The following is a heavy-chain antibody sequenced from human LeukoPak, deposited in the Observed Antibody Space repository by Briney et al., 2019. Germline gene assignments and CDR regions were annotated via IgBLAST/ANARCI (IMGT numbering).Heavy chain of an antibody. J-gene: IGHJ5*02. CDR3: ATVGNIVVFDP. CDR1: GFTFSSYW. Sequence: GGSLRLSCAASGFTFSSYWMHWVRQAPGKGLVWVSRINSDGSSTSYADSVKGRFTISRDNAKNTLYLQMNSLRAEDTAVYYCATVGNIVVFDPWGQGTLVTVSS. V-gene: IGHV3-74*01. CDR2: INSDGSST. D-gene: IGHD2-15*01.